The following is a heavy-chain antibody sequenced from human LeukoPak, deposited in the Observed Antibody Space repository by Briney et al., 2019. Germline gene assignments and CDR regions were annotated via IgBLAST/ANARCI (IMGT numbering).Heavy chain of an antibody. V-gene: IGHV1-2*02. D-gene: IGHD3-16*01. CDR3: ARADRLHGGPYLIGP. J-gene: IGHJ5*02. CDR2: INPNSGGT. Sequence: ASVKVSCKTSGYGLTDYYMHWVRQAPGQGLEWMGWINPNSGGTSSAQKFQGRVTMTRDTSITTVYMEVNWLTSDDTAMYYCARADRLHGGPYLIGPWGQGALVTVSS. CDR1: GYGLTDYY.